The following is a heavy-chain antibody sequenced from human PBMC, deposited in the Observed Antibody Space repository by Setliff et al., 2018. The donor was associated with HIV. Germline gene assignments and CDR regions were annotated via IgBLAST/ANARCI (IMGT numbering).Heavy chain of an antibody. Sequence: SETLSLTCTVSGGSISSGSYYWSWIRQPAGKGLEWIGRIYTSGSTNYNPSLKSRVTISVDTSKNQFSLKLRSVTAADTAGYYCARETYYYDNPQYYYYYMDVWGKGTTVTVSS. V-gene: IGHV4-61*02. J-gene: IGHJ6*03. CDR2: IYTSGST. D-gene: IGHD3-22*01. CDR1: GGSISSGSYY. CDR3: ARETYYYDNPQYYYYYMDV.